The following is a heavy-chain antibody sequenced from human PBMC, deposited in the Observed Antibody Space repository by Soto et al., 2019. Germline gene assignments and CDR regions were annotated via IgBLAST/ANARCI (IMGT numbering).Heavy chain of an antibody. V-gene: IGHV4-61*03. CDR1: GGSVNSVGYM. Sequence: SETLSLTCNVSGGSVNSVGYMWTWIRQPPGKGLEWIGYISYTGSTNYNPSLKSRLSISVDASKNRFSLKVSSMTYADSAVYYCARISGAYGAIDFSGQATLLTVST. D-gene: IGHD1-26*01. CDR2: ISYTGST. CDR3: ARISGAYGAIDF. J-gene: IGHJ4*02.